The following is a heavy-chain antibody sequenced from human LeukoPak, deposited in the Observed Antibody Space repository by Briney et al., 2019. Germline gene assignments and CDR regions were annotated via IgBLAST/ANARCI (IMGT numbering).Heavy chain of an antibody. CDR2: ISSSGSTI. CDR1: GFTFSSYE. D-gene: IGHD3-22*01. J-gene: IGHJ4*02. Sequence: GGSLRLSCAASGFTFSSYEMNWVRQAPGKGLEWVSYISSSGSTIYYADSVKGRFTISRDNAKNSLYLQMNSLRAEDTAIYYCAKVGGYLIYWGQGTLVTVSS. CDR3: AKVGGYLIY. V-gene: IGHV3-48*03.